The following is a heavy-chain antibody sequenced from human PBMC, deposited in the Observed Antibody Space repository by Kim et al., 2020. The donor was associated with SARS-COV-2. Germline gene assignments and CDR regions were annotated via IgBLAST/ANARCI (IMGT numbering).Heavy chain of an antibody. CDR2: ISYDGSNK. Sequence: GGSLRLSCAASGFTFSSYAMHWVRQAPGKGLEWVAVISYDGSNKYYADSVKGRFTISRDNSKNTLYLQMNSLRAEDTAVYYCARGYYDSSGTYYYFDYWGQGTLVTVSS. J-gene: IGHJ4*02. V-gene: IGHV3-30*04. CDR1: GFTFSSYA. D-gene: IGHD3-22*01. CDR3: ARGYYDSSGTYYYFDY.